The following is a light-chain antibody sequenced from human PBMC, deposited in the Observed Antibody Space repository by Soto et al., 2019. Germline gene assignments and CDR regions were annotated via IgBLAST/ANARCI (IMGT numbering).Light chain of an antibody. V-gene: IGKV3-11*01. Sequence: EIVLTQSPATLSLSPGERATLSCRASQSVSSNLAWYQQKPGQAPRLLIYDASNRATGIPPRFSGSGSGTDFTLTISSLEPEDFSVYSGQRGDTFGQGTRLEI. CDR2: DAS. CDR1: QSVSSN. CDR3: QRGDT. J-gene: IGKJ5*01.